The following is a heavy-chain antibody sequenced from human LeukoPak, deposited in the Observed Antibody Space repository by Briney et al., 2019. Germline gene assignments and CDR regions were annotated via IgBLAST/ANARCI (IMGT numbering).Heavy chain of an antibody. CDR3: ARDMTASSWHALGY. CDR2: ITSNSGAI. D-gene: IGHD6-13*01. V-gene: IGHV3-48*01. CDR1: GFSFSTYS. J-gene: IGHJ4*02. Sequence: GGSLRLSCEASGFSFSTYSMNWVRQAPGKGLEWVSYITSNSGAIYCADSVKGRFTMSRDNAKNSLYLQMNSLRAEDTAVYYCARDMTASSWHALGYWGQGTLITVSS.